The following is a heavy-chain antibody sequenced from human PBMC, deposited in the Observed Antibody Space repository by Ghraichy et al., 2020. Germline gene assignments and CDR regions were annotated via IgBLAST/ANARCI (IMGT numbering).Heavy chain of an antibody. CDR1: GESFTSHY. J-gene: IGHJ4*02. V-gene: IGHV4-34*01. Sequence: SQTLSLTCAADGESFTSHYRRWICQPPGKGLEWIGEINHWGSTTYNPSLKSRVTLSVDRSKDQFSLKLSSVTAADTAVFYCARGRKSSQQLVPLPFGYWGQGTLLTVSS. CDR3: ARGRKSSQQLVPLPFGY. D-gene: IGHD6-13*01. CDR2: INHWGST.